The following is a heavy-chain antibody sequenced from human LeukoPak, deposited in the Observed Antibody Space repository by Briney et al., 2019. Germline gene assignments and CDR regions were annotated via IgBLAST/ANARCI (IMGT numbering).Heavy chain of an antibody. CDR1: GYTLTELS. CDR3: ATSISYYYDSSGSDY. J-gene: IGHJ4*02. Sequence: ASVKVSCKVSGYTLTELSMHWVRQAPGKGLEWMGGFDPEDGETIYAQKFQGRVTMTEDTSTDTAYMELSSLRSEDTAVYYCATSISYYYDSSGSDYWGQGTLVTVHS. V-gene: IGHV1-24*01. CDR2: FDPEDGET. D-gene: IGHD3-22*01.